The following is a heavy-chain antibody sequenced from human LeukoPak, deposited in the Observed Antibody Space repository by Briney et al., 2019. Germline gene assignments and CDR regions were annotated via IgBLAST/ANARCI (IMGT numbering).Heavy chain of an antibody. CDR1: GFTFSNAW. CDR2: IKSKTDGGTT. J-gene: IGHJ4*02. D-gene: IGHD3-22*01. CDR3: TTDRHYDSSGYYIYYLDY. Sequence: PGGSLRLSCAASGFTFSNAWMSWVRQAPGKGLEWVGRIKSKTDGGTTDYAAPVKGRFTISRDDSKNTLYLQMNSLKTEDKAVYYWTTDRHYDSSGYYIYYLDYWGQGTLVTVSS. V-gene: IGHV3-15*01.